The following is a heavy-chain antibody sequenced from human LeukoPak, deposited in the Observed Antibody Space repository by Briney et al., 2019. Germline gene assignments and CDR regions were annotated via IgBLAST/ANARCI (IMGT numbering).Heavy chain of an antibody. CDR2: FDPEDGET. Sequence: ASVKVSCEVSGYTLTELSMHWVRQAPGKGLEWMGGFDPEDGETIYAQKFQGRVTMTEDTSTDTAYMELSSLRSEDTAVYYCATGYSGSYYSDYWGQGTLVTVSS. J-gene: IGHJ4*02. V-gene: IGHV1-24*01. CDR1: GYTLTELS. CDR3: ATGYSGSYYSDY. D-gene: IGHD1-26*01.